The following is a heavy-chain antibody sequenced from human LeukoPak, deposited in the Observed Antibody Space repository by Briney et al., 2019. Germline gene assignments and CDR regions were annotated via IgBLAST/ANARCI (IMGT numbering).Heavy chain of an antibody. V-gene: IGHV3-48*01. J-gene: IGHJ4*02. D-gene: IGHD2-2*01. CDR3: ARDGPPAGAGDFDY. CDR2: IGSTSI. CDR1: GGSISSSSYY. Sequence: ETLSLTCTVSGGSISSSSYYWGWVRQAPGKGLEWVSYIGSTSIYADSVKGRFTISRDNAKNTLYLQMNSLRAEDAAVYYCARDGPPAGAGDFDYWGQGTPVTVSS.